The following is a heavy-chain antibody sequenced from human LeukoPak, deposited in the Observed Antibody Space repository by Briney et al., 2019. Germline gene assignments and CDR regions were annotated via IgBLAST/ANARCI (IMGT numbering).Heavy chain of an antibody. CDR1: GGSISSSSYY. J-gene: IGHJ4*02. V-gene: IGHV4-39*02. CDR3: ARDRPPESSSGHHDY. D-gene: IGHD3-22*01. CDR2: IYYSGST. Sequence: SETLSLTCTVSGGSISSSSYYWGWIRQPPGKGLEWIGSIYYSGSTYYNPSLKSRVTISVDTSKNQFSLKLSSVTAADTAVYYCARDRPPESSSGHHDYWGQGTLVTVSS.